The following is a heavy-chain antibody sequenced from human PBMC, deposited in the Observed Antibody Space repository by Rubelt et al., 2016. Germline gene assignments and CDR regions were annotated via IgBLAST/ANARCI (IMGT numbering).Heavy chain of an antibody. CDR2: ISSSSHYL. CDR1: AFSFSDYK. V-gene: IGHV3-21*01. Sequence: EVHLVESGGGLGKPGGSLRLSCVASAFSFSDYKMNWVRQAPGKGLEWVSSISSSSHYLYYSDSVKGRFTISSDNAQNSVFRQMDSLGAEDTAVYFCARDRRGLGETPTADAFDIWGQGTMVTVSS. D-gene: IGHD3-16*01. CDR3: ARDRRGLGETPTADAFDI. J-gene: IGHJ3*02.